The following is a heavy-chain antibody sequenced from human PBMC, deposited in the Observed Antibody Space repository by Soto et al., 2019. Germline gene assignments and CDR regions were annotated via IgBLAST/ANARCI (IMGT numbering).Heavy chain of an antibody. CDR2: ISTDDGNT. CDR1: GYTFISYS. Sequence: QVQLVQSGAEEKKPGASVKVSCKASGYTFISYSMHWVRQAPGQRLEWMGWISTDDGNTKHSQKFQGKVTITRDKSASTAYMELSSLRSEDTAVYYCARSRGSGSWNELDYWGQGTLVTVSS. CDR3: ARSRGSGSWNELDY. D-gene: IGHD6-13*01. V-gene: IGHV1-3*04. J-gene: IGHJ4*02.